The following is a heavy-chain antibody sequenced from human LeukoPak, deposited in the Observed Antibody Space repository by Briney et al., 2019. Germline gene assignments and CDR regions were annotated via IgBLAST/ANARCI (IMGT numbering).Heavy chain of an antibody. D-gene: IGHD5-12*01. J-gene: IGHJ3*02. CDR1: GFIFNKHA. V-gene: IGHV3-23*01. Sequence: PGGSLRLSCVASGFIFNKHAMSWVRQAPGKGLEWVSGLSGSGSSTDYADSVKGRFTVSRDNSKNTLYLQMNSLRAEDTAVYYCAKDMSGYDHDAFDIWGQGTMVTVSS. CDR2: LSGSGSST. CDR3: AKDMSGYDHDAFDI.